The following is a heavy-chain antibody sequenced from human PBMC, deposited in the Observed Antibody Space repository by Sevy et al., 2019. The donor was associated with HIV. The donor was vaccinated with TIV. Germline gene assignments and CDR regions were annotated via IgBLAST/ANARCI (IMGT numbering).Heavy chain of an antibody. V-gene: IGHV1-18*01. CDR2: ISGYNGDT. Sequence: ASVKVSCKASGYTFTNYGVSWVRQAPGQGLEWMGWISGYNGDTNYAQKVQGRLTLTTDTSTSTASMELRSLRSDDTALYYCAKDSPWVGATSLSFEYWGQATLVTLSS. CDR3: AKDSPWVGATSLSFEY. J-gene: IGHJ4*02. CDR1: GYTFTNYG. D-gene: IGHD1-26*01.